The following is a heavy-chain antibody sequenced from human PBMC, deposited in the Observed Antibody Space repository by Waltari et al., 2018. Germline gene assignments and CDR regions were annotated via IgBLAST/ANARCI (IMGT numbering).Heavy chain of an antibody. CDR1: GGSISSGDYY. CDR3: ARGGDDFWSGYLINY. V-gene: IGHV4-30-4*08. CDR2: IYYSGST. D-gene: IGHD3-3*01. Sequence: QVQLQESGPGLVTPSQTLSLTCTVSGGSISSGDYYWRWFRQPPGKGLEWIGYIYYSGSTYYNPSLKSRVTISVDTSKNQFSLKLSSVTAADTAVYYCARGGDDFWSGYLINYWGQGTLVTVSS. J-gene: IGHJ4*02.